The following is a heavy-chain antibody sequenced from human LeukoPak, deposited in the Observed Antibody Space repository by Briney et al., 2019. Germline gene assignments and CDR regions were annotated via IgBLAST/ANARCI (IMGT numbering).Heavy chain of an antibody. V-gene: IGHV3-23*01. CDR3: AKDYYYDSSGPLDY. J-gene: IGHJ4*02. CDR1: GFTFSSYA. Sequence: GGSLRLSCAASGFTFSSYAMSWVRQDPGKGLEWVSAISGSGGSTYYADSVKGRFTISRDNSKNTLYLQMNSLRAEDTAVYYCAKDYYYDSSGPLDYWGQGTLVTVSS. CDR2: ISGSGGST. D-gene: IGHD3-22*01.